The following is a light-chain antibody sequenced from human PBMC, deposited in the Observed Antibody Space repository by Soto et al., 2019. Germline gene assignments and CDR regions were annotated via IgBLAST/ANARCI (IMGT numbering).Light chain of an antibody. J-gene: IGLJ1*01. CDR2: DVT. V-gene: IGLV2-14*03. CDR1: NSKIGAYNY. Sequence: QGVLTQPASVAGTPGQSITNSCTGANSKIGAYNYVSRYQQQQGQAPKIIIYDVTNRPAGISRRFSASKSGNTASLTISVLQAEDEADYYCCSYKSSSTLYVFGTGTKVTVL. CDR3: CSYKSSSTLYV.